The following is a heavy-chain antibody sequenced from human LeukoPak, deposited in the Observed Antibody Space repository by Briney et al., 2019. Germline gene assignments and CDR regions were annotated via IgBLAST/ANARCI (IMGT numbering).Heavy chain of an antibody. D-gene: IGHD3-10*01. J-gene: IGHJ4*02. CDR1: GGSISSGSYY. CDR2: IYTSGST. V-gene: IGHV4-61*02. Sequence: PSQTLSLTCTVSGGSISSGSYYWSWIRQPAGKGLEWIGRIYTSGSTNYNPSLKSRVTISVDTSKNQFSLKLSSVTAADTAVYYCASPEFGYWGQGTLVTVSS. CDR3: ASPEFGY.